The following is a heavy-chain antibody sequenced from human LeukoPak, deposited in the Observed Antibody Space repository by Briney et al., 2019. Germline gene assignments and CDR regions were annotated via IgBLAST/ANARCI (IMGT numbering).Heavy chain of an antibody. CDR3: ARRLTNCNDFDY. V-gene: IGHV4-34*01. D-gene: IGHD1-1*01. CDR1: GGSFSGYY. J-gene: IGHJ4*02. CDR2: INHSGST. Sequence: SETLSLTCAVYGGSFSGYYWSWIRQPPGKGLEWIGEINHSGSTNYNPSLKSRVTISVDTSKNQFSLKLSSVTAADTAVYYCARRLTNCNDFDYWGQGTLVTVSS.